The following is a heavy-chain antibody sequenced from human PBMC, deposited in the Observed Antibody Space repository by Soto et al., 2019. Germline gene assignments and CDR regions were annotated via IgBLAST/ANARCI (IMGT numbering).Heavy chain of an antibody. D-gene: IGHD3-3*01. CDR3: AKDITIFGVPRPKDWVDP. CDR1: GFTFSSYA. CDR2: ISGSGGST. J-gene: IGHJ5*02. V-gene: IGHV3-23*01. Sequence: EVQLLESGGGLVQPGGSLRLSCAASGFTFSSYAMSWVRQAPGKGLEWVSAISGSGGSTYYADSVKGRFTISRDNSKNTLYLQMNSLRAEDTAVYYCAKDITIFGVPRPKDWVDPWGQGTLVTVSS.